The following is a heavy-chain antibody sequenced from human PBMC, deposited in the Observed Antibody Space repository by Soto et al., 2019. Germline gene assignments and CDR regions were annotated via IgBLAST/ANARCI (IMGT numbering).Heavy chain of an antibody. CDR3: ARVRRWLPEEMVDL. Sequence: QVQLHQWGAGQLRASETLSLTCGVSGGSFSGYYWCCIRQPPGKGLAWIGEVNESGNSNYNPSLKRRVVISVDTPKSEFSLKKNTVTAADTGVYYCARVRRWLPEEMVDLWGQGALVTVSS. J-gene: IGHJ5*02. D-gene: IGHD5-12*01. CDR1: GGSFSGYY. CDR2: VNESGNS. V-gene: IGHV4-34*01.